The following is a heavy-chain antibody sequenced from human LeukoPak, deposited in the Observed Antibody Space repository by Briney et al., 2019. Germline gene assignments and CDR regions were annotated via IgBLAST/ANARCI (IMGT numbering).Heavy chain of an antibody. J-gene: IGHJ5*02. V-gene: IGHV4-34*01. CDR3: ARGRKEFGP. CDR2: INHSGST. Sequence: SETLSLTCAVYGGSFSGYYWSWIRQPPGKGLEWIGEINHSGSTNYNPSLKSRVTISVDTSKNQCSLKLSSVTAADTAVYYCARGRKEFGPWGQGTLVTVSS. CDR1: GGSFSGYY.